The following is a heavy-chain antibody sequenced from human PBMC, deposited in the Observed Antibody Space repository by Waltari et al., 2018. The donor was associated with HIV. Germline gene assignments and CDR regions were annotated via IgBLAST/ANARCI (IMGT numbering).Heavy chain of an antibody. CDR2: MSASGGTT. V-gene: IGHV3-23*04. Sequence: EVQLVESGGGLVQPGGSLRLSCTASGFTFNNFAVRWVRQAPGKGLEWVSVMSASGGTTYYADSGKGRFTVSRDNFKNTVYLQMNSLRAGDTAIYYCAKAVMETAVSSPVDCWGQGALVTVSS. CDR3: AKAVMETAVSSPVDC. CDR1: GFTFNNFA. D-gene: IGHD5-18*01. J-gene: IGHJ4*02.